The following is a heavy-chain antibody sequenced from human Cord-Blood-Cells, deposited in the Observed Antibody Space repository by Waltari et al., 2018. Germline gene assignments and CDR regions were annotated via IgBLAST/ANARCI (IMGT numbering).Heavy chain of an antibody. V-gene: IGHV3-30*18. Sequence: QVQLVESGGGVVQPGRSLRLSCAASGFTFSSYGMQWVRQAPGKGLEWVAVISYDGSNKYYADSVKGRFTISRDNSKNTLYLQMNSLRAEDTAVYYCAKSGYYGSGSYYNYWGQGTLVTVSS. J-gene: IGHJ4*02. CDR3: AKSGYYGSGSYYNY. CDR2: ISYDGSNK. CDR1: GFTFSSYG. D-gene: IGHD3-10*01.